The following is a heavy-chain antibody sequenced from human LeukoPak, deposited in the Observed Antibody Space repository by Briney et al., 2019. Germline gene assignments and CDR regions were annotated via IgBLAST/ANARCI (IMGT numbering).Heavy chain of an antibody. CDR2: IYSGGST. CDR1: GFTVSNNY. D-gene: IGHD5-18*01. CDR3: ARSTPVDTARGYYGMDV. Sequence: GGSLRLSCAASGFTVSNNYMNCVRQAPGEGLEWVSSIYSGGSTYYADSVKGRITISTHNSKNTLDLQMNSLRAEDTAVYYCARSTPVDTARGYYGMDVWGQGTTVTVSS. V-gene: IGHV3-53*04. J-gene: IGHJ6*02.